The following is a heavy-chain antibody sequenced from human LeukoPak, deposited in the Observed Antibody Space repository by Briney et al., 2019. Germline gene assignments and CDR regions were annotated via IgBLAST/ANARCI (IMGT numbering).Heavy chain of an antibody. Sequence: GGSLRLSCAASGFTFSSYSMNWVRQAPGKGLEWVSYISSSGTTIYYADSVKGRFTISRDNAKNSLYLQMNSLRAEDTAVYYCARGDGYNYVPFDYWGQGTLVTVSS. CDR3: ARGDGYNYVPFDY. CDR2: ISSSGTTI. CDR1: GFTFSSYS. J-gene: IGHJ4*02. D-gene: IGHD5-24*01. V-gene: IGHV3-48*04.